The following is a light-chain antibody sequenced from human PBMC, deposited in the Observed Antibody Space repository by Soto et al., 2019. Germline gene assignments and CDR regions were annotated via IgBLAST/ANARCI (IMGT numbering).Light chain of an antibody. CDR2: WAS. CDR3: QQYYTTPLT. CDR1: QSDLSSSNNKNC. J-gene: IGKJ3*01. V-gene: IGKV4-1*01. Sequence: DIVMTQSPNSLAVSLGERATINCKSSQSDLSSSNNKNCLAWYQQKPGQPPKLLIYWASTRESGVPDRFSGSGSGTDFTLTITSLQAEDVAVYYCQQYYTTPLTFGPGTKVDLK.